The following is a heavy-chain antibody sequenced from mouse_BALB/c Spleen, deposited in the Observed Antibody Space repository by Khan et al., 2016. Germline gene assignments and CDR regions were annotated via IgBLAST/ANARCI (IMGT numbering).Heavy chain of an antibody. CDR2: INPSTGYT. Sequence: QVQLQQSGAELAKPGASVKMSCKASGYTFTSYWMHWVKQRPGQGLEWIGYINPSTGYTEYNQKFKDKATLTADKSSSTAYMQLSSLTSETSAVYYCAKIHDYGRNYAVDYWGQGTSVTVSS. D-gene: IGHD1-2*01. V-gene: IGHV1-7*01. J-gene: IGHJ4*01. CDR1: GYTFTSYW. CDR3: AKIHDYGRNYAVDY.